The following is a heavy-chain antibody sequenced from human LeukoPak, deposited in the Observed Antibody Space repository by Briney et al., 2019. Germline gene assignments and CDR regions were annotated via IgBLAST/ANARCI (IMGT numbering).Heavy chain of an antibody. Sequence: SETLSLTCAVYGGSFSGYYWSWIRQPPGKGLEWIGEINHSGSTNYNPSLKSRVTISVDTSKNQFSLKLSSVTAADTAVYYCARTYYYDSRGYYLDYWGQGTLVTVSS. D-gene: IGHD3-22*01. V-gene: IGHV4-34*01. CDR2: INHSGST. J-gene: IGHJ4*02. CDR1: GGSFSGYY. CDR3: ARTYYYDSRGYYLDY.